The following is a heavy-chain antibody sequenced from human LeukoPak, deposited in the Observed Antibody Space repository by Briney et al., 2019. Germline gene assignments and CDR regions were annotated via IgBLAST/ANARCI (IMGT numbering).Heavy chain of an antibody. J-gene: IGHJ5*02. V-gene: IGHV4-39*07. D-gene: IGHD1-14*01. CDR3: ARGKSWYRRAQDRDWFDP. CDR1: GGSIRSSYYY. Sequence: SETLSLTCTVSGGSIRSSYYYWSWIRQPPGKGLEWIGEINHSGSTNYNPSLKSRVTISVDTSKNQFSLKLSSVTAADTAVYYCARGKSWYRRAQDRDWFDPWGQGTLVTVSS. CDR2: INHSGST.